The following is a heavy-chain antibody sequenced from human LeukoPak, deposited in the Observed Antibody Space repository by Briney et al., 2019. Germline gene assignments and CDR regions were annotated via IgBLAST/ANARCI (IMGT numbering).Heavy chain of an antibody. V-gene: IGHV6-1*01. D-gene: IGHD3-10*01. CDR3: ARGSQSSFDY. Sequence: SQTLSLTCAISGDSLSNNNVAWNWIRQSPSRGLGWLGRAYYRPKFNTDYAVSVKSRIAINSDTSNNQFSLQLNSVAREDTGVYYCARGSQSSFDYWGQGTLVTVSS. J-gene: IGHJ4*02. CDR2: AYYRPKFNT. CDR1: GDSLSNNNVA.